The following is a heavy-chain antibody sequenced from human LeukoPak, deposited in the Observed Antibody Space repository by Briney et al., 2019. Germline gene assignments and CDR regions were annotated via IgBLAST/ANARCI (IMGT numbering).Heavy chain of an antibody. CDR2: ISWNSGSI. V-gene: IGHV3-9*01. CDR1: GFTLSSYA. Sequence: GGSLRLSCAASGFTLSSYAMSWVRQAPGKGLEWVSGISWNSGSIGYADSVKGRFTISRDNAKYSLYLQMNSLRAEDTALYYCAKVGVGGSYRSYFDYWGQGTLVTVSS. J-gene: IGHJ4*02. D-gene: IGHD1-26*01. CDR3: AKVGVGGSYRSYFDY.